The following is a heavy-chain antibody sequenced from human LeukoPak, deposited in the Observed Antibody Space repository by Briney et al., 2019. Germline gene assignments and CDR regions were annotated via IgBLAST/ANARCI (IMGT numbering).Heavy chain of an antibody. CDR1: GGSFSGYY. Sequence: PSETLSLTCAVYGGSFSGYYWSWIRQPPGKGLEWIGEINHSGSTNYNPSLKSRVTISVDTSKNQFSLKLSSVTAADTAVYYCAREGGLRYFDWLFDYFDYWGQGTLVTVSS. CDR3: AREGGLRYFDWLFDYFDY. CDR2: INHSGST. V-gene: IGHV4-34*01. D-gene: IGHD3-9*01. J-gene: IGHJ4*02.